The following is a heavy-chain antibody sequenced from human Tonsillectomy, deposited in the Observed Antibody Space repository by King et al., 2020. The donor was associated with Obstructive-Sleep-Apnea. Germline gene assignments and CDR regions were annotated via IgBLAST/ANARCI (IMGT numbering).Heavy chain of an antibody. J-gene: IGHJ6*02. V-gene: IGHV1-69*01. D-gene: IGHD3-10*01. CDR3: ARENKSYYGSGSYSANYYYYYGMDV. Sequence: QLVQSGAEVKKPGSSVKVSCKASGGTFSSYAISWVRQAPGQGLEWMGGIIPIFGTANYAQKFQGRVTITADESTSTAYMELSSLRSEDTAVYYCARENKSYYGSGSYSANYYYYYGMDVWGQGTTVTVSS. CDR1: GGTFSSYA. CDR2: IIPIFGTA.